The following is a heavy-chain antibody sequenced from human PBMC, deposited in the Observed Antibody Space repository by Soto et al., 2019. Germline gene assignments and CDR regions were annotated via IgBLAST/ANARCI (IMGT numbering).Heavy chain of an antibody. V-gene: IGHV4-59*08. CDR1: GGSISSYY. J-gene: IGHJ4*02. D-gene: IGHD2-15*01. CDR2: IYYSGST. CDR3: ARLPTEEQGYCSGGSCYLPDY. Sequence: SETLSLTCTVSGGSISSYYWSWIRQPPGKGLEWIGYIYYSGSTNYNPSLKSRVTISVDTSKNQFSLKLSSVTAADTAVYYCARLPTEEQGYCSGGSCYLPDYWGQGTLVTVSS.